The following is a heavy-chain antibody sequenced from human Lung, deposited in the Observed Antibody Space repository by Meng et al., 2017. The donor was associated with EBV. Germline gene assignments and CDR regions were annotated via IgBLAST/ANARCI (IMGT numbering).Heavy chain of an antibody. Sequence: EVQLVESVGGLVKPGGFLRLSCAAFGFTFSSYSMNWVRQDPGKGLEWVSSISSSSSYIYYADSVKGRFTISRDNAKNSLYLQMNSLRAVDTAVYYCARDLAYDYIWGSYRPNFDYWGQGTLVTVSS. CDR3: ARDLAYDYIWGSYRPNFDY. CDR1: GFTFSSYS. J-gene: IGHJ4*02. CDR2: ISSSSSYI. D-gene: IGHD3-16*02. V-gene: IGHV3-21*01.